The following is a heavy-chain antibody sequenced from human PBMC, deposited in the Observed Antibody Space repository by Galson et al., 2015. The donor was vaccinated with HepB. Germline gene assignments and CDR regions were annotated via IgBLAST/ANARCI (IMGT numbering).Heavy chain of an antibody. Sequence: SLRLSCAGSGFTFSDFDMNWVRQAPGKGLEWISYISSTGGMIYYADFVKGRFTTSRDNSRNTLYLEMDRLRVEDTALYYCVKVRGSGRPFYFQYWGQGTLVTVSS. V-gene: IGHV3-23*01. CDR1: GFTFSDFD. CDR3: VKVRGSGRPFYFQY. J-gene: IGHJ4*02. CDR2: ISSTGGMI. D-gene: IGHD3-10*01.